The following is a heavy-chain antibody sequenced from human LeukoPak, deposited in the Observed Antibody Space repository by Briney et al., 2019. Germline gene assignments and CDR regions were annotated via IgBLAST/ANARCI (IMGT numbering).Heavy chain of an antibody. J-gene: IGHJ4*02. CDR2: INPNSGGT. V-gene: IGHV1-2*02. CDR3: ARESIAVAGTVADY. Sequence: ASVKVSCKASGYTFTGYYMNWVRQAPGQGLEWMGWINPNSGGTNYAQKFQGRVTMTRDTSISTAYMELSRLRSDDTAVYYCARESIAVAGTVADYWGQGTLVTVSS. D-gene: IGHD6-19*01. CDR1: GYTFTGYY.